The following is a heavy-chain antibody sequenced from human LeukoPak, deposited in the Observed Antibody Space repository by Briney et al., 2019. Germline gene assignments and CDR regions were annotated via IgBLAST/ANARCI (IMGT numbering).Heavy chain of an antibody. CDR1: GFTFSSYS. J-gene: IGHJ5*02. Sequence: PGGFLRLSCAASGFTFSSYSMNWVRQAPGKGLEWVANIKQDATEIYCADSVKGRLTISRDNARKSLFLQMNILRVEDTALYYCARLNWDDGEVSGFDQWGQGILVTVSS. D-gene: IGHD1-26*01. CDR3: ARLNWDDGEVSGFDQ. CDR2: IKQDATEI. V-gene: IGHV3-7*01.